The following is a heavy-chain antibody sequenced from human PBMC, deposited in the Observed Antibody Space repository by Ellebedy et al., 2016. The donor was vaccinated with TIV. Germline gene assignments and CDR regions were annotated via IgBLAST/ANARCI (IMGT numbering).Heavy chain of an antibody. J-gene: IGHJ4*02. CDR3: KLRIVGATTIDY. D-gene: IGHD1-26*01. CDR1: GFTFGDYA. V-gene: IGHV3-49*03. CDR2: IRSKAYGGTT. Sequence: PGGSLRLSCTASGFTFGDYAMSWFRQAPGKGLEWVGFIRSKAYGGTTEYAASVKGRFTISRDDSKSIAYLQMNSLKTEDTAVYYCKLRIVGATTIDYWGQGTLVTVSS.